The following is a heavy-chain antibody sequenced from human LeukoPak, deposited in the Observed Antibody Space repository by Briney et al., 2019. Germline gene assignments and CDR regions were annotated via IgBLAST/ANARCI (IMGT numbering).Heavy chain of an antibody. CDR1: GFTFSSYA. V-gene: IGHV3-30*04. D-gene: IGHD6-13*01. CDR3: AKDQTTRLSSSWYMYFDY. J-gene: IGHJ4*02. CDR2: IWYDGTKK. Sequence: PGRSLRLSCAASGFTFSSYAMHWVRQAPGKGLEWVAFIWYDGTKKFYADSVEGRFTISRDNSKNTLYLQMNSLRTEDTAVYYCAKDQTTRLSSSWYMYFDYWGQGTLVTVSS.